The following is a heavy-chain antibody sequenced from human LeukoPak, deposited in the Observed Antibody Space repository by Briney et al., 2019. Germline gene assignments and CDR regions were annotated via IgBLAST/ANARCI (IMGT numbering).Heavy chain of an antibody. D-gene: IGHD3-16*01. J-gene: IGHJ5*02. V-gene: IGHV4-34*01. CDR1: GGSFSGYY. CDR2: INHSGGT. Sequence: PSETLSLTCAVYGGSFSGYYWSWIRQPPGKGLEWIGEINHSGGTNYNSSLKSRLTISVDTSRNQFSLKLTSVTAADTAVYYCARLYAGAYTRLDPWGQGTLVAVSS. CDR3: ARLYAGAYTRLDP.